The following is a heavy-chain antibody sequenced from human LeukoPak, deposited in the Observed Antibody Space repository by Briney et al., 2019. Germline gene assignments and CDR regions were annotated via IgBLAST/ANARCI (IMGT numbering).Heavy chain of an antibody. V-gene: IGHV3-64*01. CDR1: GGTFSSYA. CDR2: ISSNGGST. CDR3: ARSDYDYVWGSLPPDY. Sequence: SCKASGGTFSSYAMHWVRQAPGKGLEYVSAISSNGGSTYYANSVKGRFTISRDNSKNTLYLQMGSLRAEDMAVYYCARSDYDYVWGSLPPDYWGQGTLVTVSS. D-gene: IGHD3-16*01. J-gene: IGHJ4*02.